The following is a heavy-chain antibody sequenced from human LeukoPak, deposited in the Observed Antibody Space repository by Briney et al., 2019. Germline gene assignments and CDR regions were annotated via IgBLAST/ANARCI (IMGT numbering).Heavy chain of an antibody. CDR1: GFTFSSYW. Sequence: GGSLRLSCAASGFTFSSYWMSWVRQAPGKGLEWVANIKQDGSEKYYVDSVKGRFTISRDNAKNSLYLQMNSLRAEDTAVYYCARVYYFWCGYALPYFDYWVQGTLVTVSS. CDR2: IKQDGSEK. V-gene: IGHV3-7*01. D-gene: IGHD3-3*01. CDR3: ARVYYFWCGYALPYFDY. J-gene: IGHJ4*02.